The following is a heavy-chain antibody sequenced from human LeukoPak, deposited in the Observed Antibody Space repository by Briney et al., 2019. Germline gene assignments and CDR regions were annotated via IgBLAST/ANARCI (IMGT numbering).Heavy chain of an antibody. J-gene: IGHJ6*03. Sequence: PGGSLRLSCAASGFTFGDYAMSWVRQAPGKGLEWVGFIRTEDYDGATDYGASVKGRFTISRDDSKNIAYLQMNSLNTEDTGIYFCTRIFGYYHFYMDVWGKGTTVIVSS. CDR3: TRIFGYYHFYMDV. CDR2: IRTEDYDGAT. CDR1: GFTFGDYA. D-gene: IGHD3-16*01. V-gene: IGHV3-49*04.